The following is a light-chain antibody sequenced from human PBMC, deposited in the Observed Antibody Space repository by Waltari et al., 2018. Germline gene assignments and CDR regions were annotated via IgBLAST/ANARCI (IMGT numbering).Light chain of an antibody. CDR1: QSVSRY. CDR3: QQSDGIPFT. Sequence: DIKMTQSPSSLSASVADTLTITCRASQSVSRYVNWYQQRPGGAPKLLIFRTSDLQGGVPSRFSGSGSGTDFTLTIDSLQPEDFATYYCQQSDGIPFTFGQGTKLEVK. J-gene: IGKJ2*01. V-gene: IGKV1-39*01. CDR2: RTS.